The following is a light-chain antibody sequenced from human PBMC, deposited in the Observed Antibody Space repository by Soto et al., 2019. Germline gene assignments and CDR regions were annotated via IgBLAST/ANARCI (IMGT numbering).Light chain of an antibody. CDR1: SSDVGGYNY. J-gene: IGLJ1*01. V-gene: IGLV2-14*01. CDR2: DVS. Sequence: QSALTQPASVSGSPGQSITISCTGTSSDVGGYNYVSWNQQHPGKAPKLMIYDVSNRPSWVSNRFSGSKSGNTASLTISGLQAEDEADYYCSSYTSSSTPCVFGTGTKLTVL. CDR3: SSYTSSSTPCV.